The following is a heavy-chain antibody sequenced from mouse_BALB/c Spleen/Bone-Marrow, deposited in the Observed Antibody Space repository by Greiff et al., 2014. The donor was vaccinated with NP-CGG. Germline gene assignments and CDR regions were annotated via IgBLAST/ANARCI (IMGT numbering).Heavy chain of an antibody. J-gene: IGHJ4*01. CDR2: INPSSGYT. D-gene: IGHD2-1*01. Sequence: VQLVESGAELARPGASVKMSCRASGYTFTTYTMHWVKQRPGQGLEWIGYINPSSGYTYYNQKFKDKATLTADKSSSAAYLQLSSLTSEDSAVYYCARVYGNYGAMDYWGQGTSVTVSS. CDR3: ARVYGNYGAMDY. CDR1: GYTFTTYT. V-gene: IGHV1-4*01.